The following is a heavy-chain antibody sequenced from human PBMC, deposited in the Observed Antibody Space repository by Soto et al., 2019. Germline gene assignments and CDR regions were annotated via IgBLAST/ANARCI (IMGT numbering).Heavy chain of an antibody. CDR3: ARDQEVNYADVGGSEDYYGLDV. CDR2: IYHSGSS. Sequence: SETLSLTCTVSGASISSGGYYWSWIRQHPGKGLEWIGYIYHSGSSYYNPSLKSRVSISVDTSQNQFYLQLTSVTAADTAVYYCARDQEVNYADVGGSEDYYGLDVWGRGTAVTVSS. V-gene: IGHV4-31*03. D-gene: IGHD4-17*01. J-gene: IGHJ6*02. CDR1: GASISSGGYY.